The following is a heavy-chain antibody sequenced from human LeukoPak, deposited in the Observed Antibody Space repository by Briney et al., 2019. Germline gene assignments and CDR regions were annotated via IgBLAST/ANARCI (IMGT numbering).Heavy chain of an antibody. CDR3: ARDIDNGDYVVY. CDR1: GFTFSSYS. Sequence: PGGSLRLSCAASGFTFSSYSMNWVRQAPGKGLEWVSSIGSSGDITYYADSVKGRFTISRDNSKNTLYLQMNSLRAEDTAVYYCARDIDNGDYVVYWGQGTLVTVSS. V-gene: IGHV3-23*01. J-gene: IGHJ4*02. D-gene: IGHD4-17*01. CDR2: IGSSGDIT.